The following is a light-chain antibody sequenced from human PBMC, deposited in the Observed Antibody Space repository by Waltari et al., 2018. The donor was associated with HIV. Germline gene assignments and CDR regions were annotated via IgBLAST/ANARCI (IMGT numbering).Light chain of an antibody. J-gene: IGLJ3*02. CDR3: SSYTSSSTLWM. CDR1: NSDVGSYNF. Sequence: QSALTQPPSVSGSPGQSVTISCTGTNSDVGSYNFVSWYQLPPGTAPKLMIYEVNNRPSGVPDRFSGSKSGNTASLTISGLQAEDEADYYCSSYTSSSTLWMFGGGTKLTVL. CDR2: EVN. V-gene: IGLV2-18*02.